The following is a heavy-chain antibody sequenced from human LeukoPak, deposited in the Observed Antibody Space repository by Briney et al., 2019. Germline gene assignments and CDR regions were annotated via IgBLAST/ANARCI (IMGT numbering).Heavy chain of an antibody. CDR2: IKQDGSEK. CDR1: GFTFSSYW. Sequence: GGSLRLSCAASGFTFSSYWMSWVRQAPGKGLEWVANIKQDGSEKYYVDSVKGRFTISRDNARNSLYLQMISLRAEDTAVYYCARDEAVLLWFGDLNYWGQGTLVTVSS. D-gene: IGHD3-10*01. V-gene: IGHV3-7*01. CDR3: ARDEAVLLWFGDLNY. J-gene: IGHJ4*02.